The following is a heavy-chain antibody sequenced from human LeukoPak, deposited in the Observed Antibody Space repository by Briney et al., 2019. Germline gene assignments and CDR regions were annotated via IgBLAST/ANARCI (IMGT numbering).Heavy chain of an antibody. D-gene: IGHD3-10*01. J-gene: IGHJ6*02. CDR2: ISGSGGST. CDR1: GFTFSSYA. Sequence: GGSLRLSCAASGFTFSSYAMSWVRQAPGKGLEWVSAISGSGGSTYYADSVKGRFTISRDNSKNTLYLQMNSLRAEDTAVYYCAKHPGSLRWFGELLCMDVWGQGTTVTVSS. CDR3: AKHPGSLRWFGELLCMDV. V-gene: IGHV3-23*01.